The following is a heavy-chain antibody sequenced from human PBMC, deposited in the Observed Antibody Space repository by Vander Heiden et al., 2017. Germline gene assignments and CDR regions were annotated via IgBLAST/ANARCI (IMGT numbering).Heavy chain of an antibody. CDR3: ARVLYYYDSSGYYYVDAFDI. Sequence: QVQLEQSGAEVKKPGDSVKVSCKASGYTFTSSGISWVRQAPGQGLEWMGWISAYNGNTNYAQKLQGRVTMTTDTSTSTAYMELRSLRSDDTAVYYCARVLYYYDSSGYYYVDAFDIWGQGTMVTVSS. V-gene: IGHV1-18*01. D-gene: IGHD3-22*01. J-gene: IGHJ3*02. CDR1: GYTFTSSG. CDR2: ISAYNGNT.